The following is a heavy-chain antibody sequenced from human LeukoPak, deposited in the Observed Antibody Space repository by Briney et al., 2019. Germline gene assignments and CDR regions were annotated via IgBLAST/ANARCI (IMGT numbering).Heavy chain of an antibody. V-gene: IGHV3-7*01. J-gene: IGHJ4*02. D-gene: IGHD3-3*01. CDR2: IKHDGSEK. CDR3: ARDGFVSRFLAY. CDR1: GFTFSNAW. Sequence: GGSLRLSCAASGFTFSNAWMSWVRQAPGKGLECVANIKHDGSEKYYVDSMEGRFTISRDNAKNSLYLQMNSLRAGDTAVYFCARDGFVSRFLAYWGQGTLVTVSS.